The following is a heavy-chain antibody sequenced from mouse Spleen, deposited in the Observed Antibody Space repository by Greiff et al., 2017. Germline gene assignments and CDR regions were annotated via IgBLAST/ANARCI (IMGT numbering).Heavy chain of an antibody. Sequence: QVQLQQPGAELVRPGASVKLSCKASGYSFTSYWMNWVKQRPGQGLEWIGNINPSNGGTNYNEKFKSKATLTVDKSSSTAYMQLSSLTSEDSAVYYCARSKTGTSDYWGQGTTLTVSS. J-gene: IGHJ2*01. CDR3: ARSKTGTSDY. CDR1: GYSFTSYW. V-gene: IGHV1-53*01. D-gene: IGHD4-1*01. CDR2: INPSNGGT.